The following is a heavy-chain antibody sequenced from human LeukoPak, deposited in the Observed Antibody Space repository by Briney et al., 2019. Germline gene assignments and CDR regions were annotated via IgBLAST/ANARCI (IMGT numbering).Heavy chain of an antibody. CDR1: GFTFSSYA. Sequence: GGSLRLSCAASGFTFSSYAMSWVRQAPGKGLEWVAHINQDGSEEYYVDSVKGRFTISRDNARNSQFLQMNSLRTEDTAVYYCARGQISDHWGQGTLVTVSS. CDR2: INQDGSEE. CDR3: ARGQISDH. V-gene: IGHV3-7*01. J-gene: IGHJ5*02.